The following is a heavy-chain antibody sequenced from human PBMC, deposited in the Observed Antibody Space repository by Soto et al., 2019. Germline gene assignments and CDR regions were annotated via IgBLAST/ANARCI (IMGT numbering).Heavy chain of an antibody. J-gene: IGHJ6*02. CDR3: ARAGTYSSSLYYYYGMDV. CDR1: GFTFSDYY. V-gene: IGHV3-11*06. CDR2: ISSSSSYT. D-gene: IGHD6-6*01. Sequence: QVQLVESGGGLVKPGGSLRLSCAASGFTFSDYYMSWIRQAPGKGLEWVSYISSSSSYTNYADSVNGRFTISRDNAKNSLYLQMNSLRAEDTAVYYCARAGTYSSSLYYYYGMDVWGQGTTVTVSS.